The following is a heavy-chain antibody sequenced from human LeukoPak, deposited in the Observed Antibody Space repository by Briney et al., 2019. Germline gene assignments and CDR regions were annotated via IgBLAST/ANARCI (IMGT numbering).Heavy chain of an antibody. J-gene: IGHJ5*02. CDR3: ARGGIQLWSNNWVDP. V-gene: IGHV4-34*01. Sequence: PSETLSLTCAVYGGSFSGYYWSWIRQPPGKGLEWIGEINHSGSTNYNPSLKSRVTISVDTSKNQFSLKLSSVTVADTAVYYCARGGIQLWSNNWVDPWGQGILVTVSS. CDR1: GGSFSGYY. CDR2: INHSGST. D-gene: IGHD5-18*01.